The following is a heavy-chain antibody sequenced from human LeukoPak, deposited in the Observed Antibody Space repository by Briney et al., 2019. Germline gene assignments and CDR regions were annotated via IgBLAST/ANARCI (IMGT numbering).Heavy chain of an antibody. J-gene: IGHJ4*02. V-gene: IGHV4-59*01. CDR1: RGSISSYY. Sequence: TSETLSLTCTVSRGSISSYYWSWVRQPPGKGLEWIGYIYYSGSTNYNPSLKSRVTISVDTSKNQFSLKLSSVTAADTAVYYCARGAPGGYKKGCFDYWGQGTLVTVSS. D-gene: IGHD5-24*01. CDR2: IYYSGST. CDR3: ARGAPGGYKKGCFDY.